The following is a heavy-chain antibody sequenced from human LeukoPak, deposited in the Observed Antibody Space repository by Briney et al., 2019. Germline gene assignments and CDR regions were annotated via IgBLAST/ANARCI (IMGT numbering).Heavy chain of an antibody. J-gene: IGHJ5*02. V-gene: IGHV3-73*01. CDR2: LDKKDNLYAT. D-gene: IGHD2-2*02. Sequence: GSLRLSCAASGFTFSGSAVHCVRQSSAKGLQGFGHLDKKDNLYATAYAESVKGRFTISRDDSKDTAFLHMDSLKTEDTALYYCTRDRGTYTWFDPWGQGTLVTVSS. CDR1: GFTFSGSA. CDR3: TRDRGTYTWFDP.